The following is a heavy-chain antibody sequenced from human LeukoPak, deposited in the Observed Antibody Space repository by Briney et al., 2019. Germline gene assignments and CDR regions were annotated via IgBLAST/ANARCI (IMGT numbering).Heavy chain of an antibody. CDR1: GGSISSSSYY. J-gene: IGHJ5*02. Sequence: SETLSLTCTVSGGSISSSSYYWGWIRQPPGKGLEWIGSIYYSGSTYYNPSLKSRVTISVDTSKNQFSLKLSSVTAADTAVYYCARVALPMNWFDPWGQGTLVTVSS. V-gene: IGHV4-39*07. CDR2: IYYSGST. D-gene: IGHD1-26*01. CDR3: ARVALPMNWFDP.